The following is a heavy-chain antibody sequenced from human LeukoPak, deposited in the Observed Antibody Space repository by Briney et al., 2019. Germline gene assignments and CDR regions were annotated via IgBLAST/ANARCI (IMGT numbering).Heavy chain of an antibody. Sequence: ASVKVSCKASGYTFTSYGISWVRQAPGQGLEWMGWISAYNGNTNYAQKLQGRVTMTTDTSTSTAYMELSSLRSEDTAVYYCARVHKATAIWVAGDYYYYMDVWGKGTTVTVSS. D-gene: IGHD2-2*02. J-gene: IGHJ6*03. CDR3: ARVHKATAIWVAGDYYYYMDV. CDR1: GYTFTSYG. V-gene: IGHV1-18*01. CDR2: ISAYNGNT.